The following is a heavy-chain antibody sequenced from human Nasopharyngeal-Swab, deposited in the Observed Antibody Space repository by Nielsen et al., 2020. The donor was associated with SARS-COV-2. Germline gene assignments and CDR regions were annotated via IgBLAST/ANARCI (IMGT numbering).Heavy chain of an antibody. Sequence: GESLKISCTASGFIFSNYGMHWVRQAPGKGLEWVAVISYDGINKYNADSVKGRFTISRDNSKDTLYLQMNSLRPEDTAVYYCAKALAAMDDYYYYGMDVWGQGTTVTVSS. CDR3: AKALAAMDDYYYYGMDV. CDR1: GFIFSNYG. D-gene: IGHD3-16*01. CDR2: ISYDGINK. J-gene: IGHJ6*02. V-gene: IGHV3-30*18.